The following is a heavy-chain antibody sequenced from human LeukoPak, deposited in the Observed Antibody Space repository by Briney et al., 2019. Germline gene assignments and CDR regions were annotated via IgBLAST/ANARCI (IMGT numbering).Heavy chain of an antibody. V-gene: IGHV3-23*01. J-gene: IGHJ4*02. CDR2: ISGSGGST. D-gene: IGHD4-17*01. CDR1: GFTFSNYA. CDR3: ARFDYGGYEGYFDY. Sequence: PGGSLRLSCAASGFTFSNYAMSWVRQAPGKGLEWVSGISGSGGSTYYADSVKGRFTISRDNSNNTLYLQMNSLRAEDTAVYYCARFDYGGYEGYFDYWGQGTLVTVST.